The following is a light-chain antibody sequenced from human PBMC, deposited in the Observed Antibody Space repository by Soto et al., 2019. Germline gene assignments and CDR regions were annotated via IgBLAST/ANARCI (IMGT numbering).Light chain of an antibody. Sequence: EIVLTQSPATLSLSPGERATLSCRASQNVSSDLAWYQQKPGQAPRLLIYDASNRAIGIPARFSGSGSGTDFTLTISSLQPEDFAVYFCQQRSNWPRLTFGGGTKVEI. J-gene: IGKJ4*01. V-gene: IGKV3-11*01. CDR2: DAS. CDR3: QQRSNWPRLT. CDR1: QNVSSD.